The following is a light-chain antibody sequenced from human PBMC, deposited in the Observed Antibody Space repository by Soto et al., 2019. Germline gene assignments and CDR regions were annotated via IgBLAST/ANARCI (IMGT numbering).Light chain of an antibody. J-gene: IGKJ4*01. CDR2: VAS. CDR1: QSVSSN. V-gene: IGKV3-15*01. CDR3: QQYNVWPLT. Sequence: EIVMTQSPATLSVSPGERATLSCRASQSVSSNLAWYQQKPGQTPKLLIYVASTRATGIPARFSGSGSGTEFTLTLSSLQSEDFAVYDCQQYNVWPLTFGGGTKVEFK.